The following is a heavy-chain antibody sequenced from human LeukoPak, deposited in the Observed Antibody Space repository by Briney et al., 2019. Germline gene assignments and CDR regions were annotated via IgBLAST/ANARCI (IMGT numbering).Heavy chain of an antibody. CDR2: IYTSGST. V-gene: IGHV4-4*07. CDR1: GGSISSYY. J-gene: IGHJ4*02. D-gene: IGHD3-3*01. CDR3: AREVANRAVSYFDY. Sequence: SETLSLTCTVSGGSISSYYWSWIRQPAGKGLEWIGRIYTSGSTNYNPSLKSRVTMSVDTSKNQFSLKLSSVTAADTAVYYCAREVANRAVSYFDYWGQGTLVTVSS.